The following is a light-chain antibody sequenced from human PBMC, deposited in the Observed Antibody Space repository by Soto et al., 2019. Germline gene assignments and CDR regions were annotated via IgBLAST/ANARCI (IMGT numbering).Light chain of an antibody. J-gene: IGKJ5*01. CDR3: QQYEKWPPSIT. CDR1: QPVNNN. Sequence: EIVMTQSPAILSVSPGERATLSCRASQPVNNNLAWYQHKPGQAPRLLIYGASTRATGISARFSGGGSGTEFTLTISSLQSEDFALYFCQQYEKWPPSITFGQGTRLEIK. CDR2: GAS. V-gene: IGKV3-15*01.